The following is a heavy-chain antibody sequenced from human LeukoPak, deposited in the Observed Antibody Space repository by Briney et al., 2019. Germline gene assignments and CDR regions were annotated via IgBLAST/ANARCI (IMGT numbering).Heavy chain of an antibody. V-gene: IGHV3-21*01. J-gene: IGHJ4*02. CDR2: ISSSSSYI. CDR3: ARDLRSVATITGDFDY. D-gene: IGHD5-24*01. CDR1: GFTFSSYA. Sequence: GGSLRLSCVASGFTFSSYAMHWVRQAPGKGLEWVSSISSSSSYIYYADSVKGRFTISRDNAKNSLYLQMNSLRAEDTAVYYCARDLRSVATITGDFDYWGQGTLVTVSS.